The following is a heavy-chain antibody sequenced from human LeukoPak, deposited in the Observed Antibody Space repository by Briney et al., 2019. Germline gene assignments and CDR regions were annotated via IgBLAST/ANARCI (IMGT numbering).Heavy chain of an antibody. CDR3: ARVTGYSSSWYDEAFDY. CDR2: IKQDGSEK. J-gene: IGHJ4*02. V-gene: IGHV3-7*01. CDR1: GFTFDDYG. D-gene: IGHD6-13*01. Sequence: PGGSLRLSCAASGFTFDDYGMSWIRQAPGKGLEWVANIKQDGSEKYYVDSVKGRFTISRDNTKNSLYLQMNSLRAEDTAVYYCARVTGYSSSWYDEAFDYWGQGTLVTVSS.